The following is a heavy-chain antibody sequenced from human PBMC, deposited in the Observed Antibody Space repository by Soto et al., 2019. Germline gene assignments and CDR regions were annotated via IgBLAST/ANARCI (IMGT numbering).Heavy chain of an antibody. CDR3: ARDHVGYCTSATCWDNSGWFGC. CDR1: GDSVSSNSAT. CDR2: TYYRSKWFT. V-gene: IGHV6-1*01. J-gene: IGHJ4*02. Sequence: SQTLSLTCAIAGDSVSSNSATWNWIRQSPSRGLEWLGRTYYRSKWFTDYPLSVKSRITISPDTSKNEFSLQLNSMTPEDTAVYFCARDHVGYCTSATCWDNSGWFGCWGQGTLVTVSS. D-gene: IGHD2-2*01.